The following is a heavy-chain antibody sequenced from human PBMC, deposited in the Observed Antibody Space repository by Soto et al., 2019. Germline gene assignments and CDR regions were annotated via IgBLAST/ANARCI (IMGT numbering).Heavy chain of an antibody. CDR3: ARGSNVLLWFGESRHGWFDP. CDR1: GYTFTSYG. D-gene: IGHD3-10*01. V-gene: IGHV1-18*01. CDR2: ISAYNGNT. Sequence: GASVKVSCKASGYTFTSYGISWVRQAPGQGLEWMGWISAYNGNTNYAQKLQGRVTMTTDTSTSTAYMELRSLRSDDTAVYYCARGSNVLLWFGESRHGWFDPWGQGTLVTVSS. J-gene: IGHJ5*02.